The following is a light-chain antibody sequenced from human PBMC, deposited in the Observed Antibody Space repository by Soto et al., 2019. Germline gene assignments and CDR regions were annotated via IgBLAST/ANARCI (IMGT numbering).Light chain of an antibody. CDR2: GAS. V-gene: IGKV3-20*01. Sequence: EIVLTQSPGTLSLSPGERATLSCRASQSVSAGHLAWYQQKPGQAPRLLIYGASSRATGIPDRFSDSGSGTDVTLTISRLEPEDFAVYFCQQYGSSPLTFGGGTKVEIK. J-gene: IGKJ4*01. CDR1: QSVSAGH. CDR3: QQYGSSPLT.